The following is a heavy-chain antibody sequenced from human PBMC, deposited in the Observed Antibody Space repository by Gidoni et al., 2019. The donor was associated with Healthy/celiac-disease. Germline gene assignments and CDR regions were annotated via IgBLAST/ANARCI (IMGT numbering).Heavy chain of an antibody. CDR2: IYYSGST. D-gene: IGHD6-13*01. V-gene: IGHV4-59*01. Sequence: QVQLQESGPGLVKPSETLSLTCTGSGGSLSSYYWSWLRQPPGKGLEWIGYIYYSGSTNYNPSLKSRVTISVDTSKNQFSLKLSSVTAADTAVYYCARETKIAAAGTFTGVRKFDYWGQGTLVTVSS. CDR1: GGSLSSYY. J-gene: IGHJ4*02. CDR3: ARETKIAAAGTFTGVRKFDY.